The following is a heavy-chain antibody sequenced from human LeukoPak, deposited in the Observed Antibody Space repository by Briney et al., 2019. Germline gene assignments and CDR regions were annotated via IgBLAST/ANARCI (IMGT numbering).Heavy chain of an antibody. CDR3: VKERDYYDSSGYSYYFDY. Sequence: GGSLRLSCAASGFTVSSNYMSWVRQAPGKGLEWVSVIYSGGSTYYADSVKGRFIISRDNSKNTLYLQMNSLRAEDTAVYYCVKERDYYDSSGYSYYFDYWGQGTLVTVSS. V-gene: IGHV3-66*02. J-gene: IGHJ4*02. CDR2: IYSGGST. D-gene: IGHD3-22*01. CDR1: GFTVSSNY.